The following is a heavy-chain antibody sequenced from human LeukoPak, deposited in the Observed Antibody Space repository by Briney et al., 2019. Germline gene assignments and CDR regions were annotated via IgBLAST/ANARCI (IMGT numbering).Heavy chain of an antibody. D-gene: IGHD3-10*01. J-gene: IGHJ5*02. CDR1: GGSISSGGYS. V-gene: IGHV4-30-2*01. CDR2: IYHSGST. Sequence: SETLSLTCAVSGGSISSGGYSWSWIRQPPGKGLEWIGYIYHSGSTYYNPSLKSRVTISVDRSKNQFSLKLSSVTAADTAVYYCARGGGVPGDWFDPWGQGTLVTVSS. CDR3: ARGGGVPGDWFDP.